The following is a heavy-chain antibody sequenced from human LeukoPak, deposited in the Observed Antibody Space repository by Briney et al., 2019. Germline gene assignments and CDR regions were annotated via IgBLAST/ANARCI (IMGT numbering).Heavy chain of an antibody. CDR1: GFTSSSYA. CDR3: AGGGNSGTDY. J-gene: IGHJ4*02. D-gene: IGHD4-23*01. CDR2: ISGSGGSA. V-gene: IGHV3-23*01. Sequence: GGSLRLSCAASGFTSSSYAMSWVRQAPGKGLEWVSAISGSGGSAYYADSVKGRFTISRDNSKNTLYLQMNSLRAEHTAVYYCAGGGNSGTDYWGQGTLVTVSS.